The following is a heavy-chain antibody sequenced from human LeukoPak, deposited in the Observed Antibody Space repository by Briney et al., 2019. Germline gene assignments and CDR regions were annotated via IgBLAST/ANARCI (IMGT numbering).Heavy chain of an antibody. CDR1: GYTFTSYG. V-gene: IGHV1-8*02. J-gene: IGHJ4*02. CDR2: INPNSGGT. Sequence: EASVKVSCKASGYTFTSYGISWVRQAPGQGLEWMGWINPNSGGTNYAQKFQGRVTMTRDTSISTAYMELSSLRSEDTAVYYCARGGSSDYWGQGTLVTVSS. CDR3: ARGGSSDY.